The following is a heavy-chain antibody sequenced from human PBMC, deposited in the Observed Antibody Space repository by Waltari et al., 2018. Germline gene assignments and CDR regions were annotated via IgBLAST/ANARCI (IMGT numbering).Heavy chain of an antibody. V-gene: IGHV2-5*01. D-gene: IGHD6-19*01. Sequence: QTPLQESDPTLVKPTQTPPLTCTLSGFSLSTNGEGVRWIRQPPGKALEVLALIYWKDDKRYSPSLKSRLTITKDTSKNQVVLTMTNMDPVDTATYYGARYIAVAGYDYWGQGTLVTVSS. CDR3: ARYIAVAGYDY. CDR2: IYWKDDK. CDR1: GFSLSTNGEG. J-gene: IGHJ4*02.